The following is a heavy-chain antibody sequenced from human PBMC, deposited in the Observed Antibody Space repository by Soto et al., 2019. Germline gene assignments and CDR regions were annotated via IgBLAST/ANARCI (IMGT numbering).Heavy chain of an antibody. V-gene: IGHV1-69*13. CDR1: GGAFSRHA. D-gene: IGHD3-22*01. CDR3: ARGWGYDSNDYYYAY. J-gene: IGHJ4*02. Sequence: SVNGSCNASGGAFSRHAISWVRQAHGQGLEWMGGIIPIFGTANHAQKFQGRVTIIADESTSTVYMELSSLRSEDTAMYYCARGWGYDSNDYYYAYWGQGTLVTVSS. CDR2: IIPIFGTA.